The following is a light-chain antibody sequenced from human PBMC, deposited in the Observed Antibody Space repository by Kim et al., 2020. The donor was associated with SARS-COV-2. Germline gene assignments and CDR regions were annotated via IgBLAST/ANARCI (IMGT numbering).Light chain of an antibody. CDR2: GAS. J-gene: IGKJ1*01. CDR1: QSVSDNY. V-gene: IGKV3-20*01. CDR3: QQYGTSPRT. Sequence: DIVLTQSPDTLPLSPGERATLSCRASQSVSDNYIAWFQQKPGQAPRLLIFGASTRATGIPDRFSGSGSGTDFTLIISRLEPEDFALYFCQQYGTSPRTFGQGTKVDIK.